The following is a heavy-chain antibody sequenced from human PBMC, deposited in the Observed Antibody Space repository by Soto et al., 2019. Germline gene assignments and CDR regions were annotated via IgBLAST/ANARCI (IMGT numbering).Heavy chain of an antibody. CDR3: AREACGCSCYLFDY. V-gene: IGHV4-59*01. D-gene: IGHD2-15*01. CDR2: IYYSGST. CDR1: GGSISSYY. J-gene: IGHJ4*02. Sequence: SETLSLTCTVSGGSISSYYWSWIRQPPGKGLEWIGYIYYSGSTNYNPSLKSRVTISVDTSKNQFSLKLSSVTAADTAVYYCAREACGCSCYLFDYWGQGTLVTVS.